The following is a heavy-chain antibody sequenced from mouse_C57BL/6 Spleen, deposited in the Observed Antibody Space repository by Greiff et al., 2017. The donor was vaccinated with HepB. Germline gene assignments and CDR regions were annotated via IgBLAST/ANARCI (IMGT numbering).Heavy chain of an antibody. CDR3: ARGEGWFAY. CDR1: GYTFTSYW. CDR2: IDPSDSYT. J-gene: IGHJ3*01. V-gene: IGHV1-50*01. Sequence: VQLQQSGAELVKPGASVKLSCKASGYTFTSYWMQWVKQRPGQGLEWIGEIDPSDSYTNYNQKFKGKATLTVDTSSSTAYMQLSSLTSEDSAVYYCARGEGWFAYWGQGTLVTVSA.